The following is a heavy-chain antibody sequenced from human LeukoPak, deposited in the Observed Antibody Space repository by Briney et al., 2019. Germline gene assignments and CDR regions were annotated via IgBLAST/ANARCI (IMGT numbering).Heavy chain of an antibody. Sequence: GGSLRLSCAASGFTFSRYWMSWGLQGPCKGLEGGATITTYGRDEYYVVSVKGRFTISRDNAKQSLYLQMNSLRDDDTAVYYCATDQRYAFDYWGQGILVTASS. V-gene: IGHV3-7*04. J-gene: IGHJ4*02. CDR1: GFTFSRYW. CDR3: ATDQRYAFDY. D-gene: IGHD3-9*01. CDR2: ITTYGRDE.